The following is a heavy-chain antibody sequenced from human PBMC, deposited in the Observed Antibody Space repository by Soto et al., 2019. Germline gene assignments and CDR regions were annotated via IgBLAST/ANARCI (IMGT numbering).Heavy chain of an antibody. CDR2: IIPLTETP. Sequence: QVQVVQSGAEVKKPGSSVKVSCKASGGTFSNYAISWVRQAPGHGLEWVGGIIPLTETPVYAQTVQGRLTITADEITSAAYMELSSLRSDDTAVYYCASGTRNSWTCDFRGQGTLVTVSS. J-gene: IGHJ4*02. D-gene: IGHD6-13*01. CDR1: GGTFSNYA. V-gene: IGHV1-69*01. CDR3: ASGTRNSWTCDF.